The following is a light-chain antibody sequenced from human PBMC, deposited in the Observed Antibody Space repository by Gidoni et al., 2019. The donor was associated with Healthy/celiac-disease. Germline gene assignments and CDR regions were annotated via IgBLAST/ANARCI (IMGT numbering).Light chain of an antibody. V-gene: IGKV1-39*01. J-gene: IGKJ1*01. CDR2: AAS. Sequence: DIQMTQPPSSLSASVGDRVTITCRASQSISSYLNWYQQKPGKAPKLLIYAASSLQSGVPSRFSGSGSGTDFTLTISSLQPEDCATYYCQQSDSNPWTFGQGTKVEIK. CDR1: QSISSY. CDR3: QQSDSNPWT.